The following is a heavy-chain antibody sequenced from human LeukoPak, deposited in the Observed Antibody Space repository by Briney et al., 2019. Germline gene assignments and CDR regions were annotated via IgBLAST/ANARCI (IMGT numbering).Heavy chain of an antibody. CDR2: IRYDGSNK. J-gene: IGHJ4*02. CDR1: GFTFSSYG. Sequence: GGSLRLSCAASGFTFSSYGMHWVRQAPGRGLEWVEFIRYDGSNKYYADSVKGRFTISRDNSKNTLYLQMNSLRAEDTAIYYCARDPNGLYDFDYWGRGTLVTVSS. D-gene: IGHD5/OR15-5a*01. V-gene: IGHV3-30*02. CDR3: ARDPNGLYDFDY.